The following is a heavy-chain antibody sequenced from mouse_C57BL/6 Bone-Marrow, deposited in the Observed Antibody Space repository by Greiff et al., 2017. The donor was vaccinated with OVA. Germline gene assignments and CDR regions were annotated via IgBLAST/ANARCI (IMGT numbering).Heavy chain of an antibody. CDR1: GFTFSSYA. D-gene: IGHD2-4*01. V-gene: IGHV5-4*01. CDR3: AREEGDYGGFAY. J-gene: IGHJ3*01. CDR2: ISDGGSYT. Sequence: VQLQQSGGGLVKPGGSLKLSCAASGFTFSSYAMSWVRQTPEKRLEWVATISDGGSYTSYPDNVKGRFTISRDNAKNNLYLQMSHLKSEDTAMYYCAREEGDYGGFAYWGQGTLVTVSA.